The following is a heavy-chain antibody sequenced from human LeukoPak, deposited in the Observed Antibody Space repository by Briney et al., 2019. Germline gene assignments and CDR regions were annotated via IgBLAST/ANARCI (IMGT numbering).Heavy chain of an antibody. D-gene: IGHD6-13*01. CDR3: AKENGRGSSSWYFVY. Sequence: GGSLRLSCAASGFTVSSNYMSWVRQAPGKGLEWVSVIYSGGSTYYADSVKGRFTISRHNSKNTLYLQMNSLRAEDTAVYYCAKENGRGSSSWYFVYWGQGTLVTVSS. J-gene: IGHJ4*02. CDR2: IYSGGST. CDR1: GFTVSSNY. V-gene: IGHV3-53*04.